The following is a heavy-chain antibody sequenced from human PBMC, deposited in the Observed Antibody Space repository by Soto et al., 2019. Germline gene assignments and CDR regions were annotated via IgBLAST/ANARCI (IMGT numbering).Heavy chain of an antibody. CDR2: IVVGSGNT. Sequence: SVKVSCKASGFTFTSSAVQWVRQARGQRLEWIGWIVVGSGNTNYAQKFQERVTITRDMSTSTAYMELSSLRSEDTAVYYCAAEGYCSSTSCPSYCYYGMDVWGQGTTVTVSS. V-gene: IGHV1-58*01. D-gene: IGHD2-2*01. CDR3: AAEGYCSSTSCPSYCYYGMDV. J-gene: IGHJ6*02. CDR1: GFTFTSSA.